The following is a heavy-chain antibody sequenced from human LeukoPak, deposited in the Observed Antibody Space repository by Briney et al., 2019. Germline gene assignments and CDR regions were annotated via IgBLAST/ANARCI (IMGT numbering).Heavy chain of an antibody. V-gene: IGHV4-59*01. CDR3: ARDLGVMVRAFDI. CDR1: GGSISSYY. J-gene: IGHJ3*02. Sequence: SGTLSLTCTVSGGSISSYYWSWIRQPPGKRLEWIGYIYHSGSTSYNPSLKSRVTISVDTSKNQIPLKLSSVTAADTAVYYCARDLGVMVRAFDIWGQGTMVTVSS. CDR2: IYHSGST. D-gene: IGHD5-18*01.